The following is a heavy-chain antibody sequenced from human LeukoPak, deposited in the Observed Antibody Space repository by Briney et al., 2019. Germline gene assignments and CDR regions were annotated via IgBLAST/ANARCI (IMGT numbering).Heavy chain of an antibody. Sequence: PGGSQRLSCAASGFTFSNAWMSWVRQAPGKGLEWVGRIKSKTDGGTTDYAAPVKGRFTISRDDSKNTLYLQMNSLKTEDTAVYYCTTDPGSYHEKHFDYWGQGTLVTLSS. D-gene: IGHD1-26*01. V-gene: IGHV3-15*01. CDR1: GFTFSNAW. CDR3: TTDPGSYHEKHFDY. J-gene: IGHJ4*02. CDR2: IKSKTDGGTT.